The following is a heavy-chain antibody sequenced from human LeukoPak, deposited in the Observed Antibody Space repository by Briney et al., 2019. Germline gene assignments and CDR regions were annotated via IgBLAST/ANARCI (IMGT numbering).Heavy chain of an antibody. Sequence: GGSLRLSCAASGFDFSSYWMSWVRQAPGKGLEWVANMKQDGSEKKYVDSVKGRFTISRDNAKNSLYLQMNSLRAEDTAVYYCAREEVYDILTGYSSIDYWGQGTLVTVSS. CDR3: AREEVYDILTGYSSIDY. V-gene: IGHV3-7*01. CDR1: GFDFSSYW. D-gene: IGHD3-9*01. J-gene: IGHJ4*02. CDR2: MKQDGSEK.